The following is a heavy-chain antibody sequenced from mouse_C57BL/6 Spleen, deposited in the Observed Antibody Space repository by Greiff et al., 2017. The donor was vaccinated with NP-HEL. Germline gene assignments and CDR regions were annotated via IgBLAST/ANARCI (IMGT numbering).Heavy chain of an antibody. V-gene: IGHV2-2*01. J-gene: IGHJ4*01. D-gene: IGHD1-1*01. CDR1: GFSLTSYG. CDR3: ARMDYYYGSSYAMDY. CDR2: IWSGGST. Sequence: VKLMESGPGLVQPSQSLSITCTVSGFSLTSYGVHWVRQSPGKGLEWLGVIWSGGSTDYNAAFISRLSISKDNSKSQVFFKMNSLQADDTAIYYCARMDYYYGSSYAMDYWGQGTSVTVSS.